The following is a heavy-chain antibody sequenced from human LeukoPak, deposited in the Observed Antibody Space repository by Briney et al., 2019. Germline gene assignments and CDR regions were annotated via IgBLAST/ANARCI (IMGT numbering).Heavy chain of an antibody. CDR1: GYTFTGYY. V-gene: IGHV1-69-2*01. CDR2: VDPEDGET. D-gene: IGHD1-26*01. Sequence: ASVKVSCKASGYTFTGYYMHWVQQAPGKGLEWMGLVDPEDGETIYAEKFQGRVSITADTSTDTAYMELSSLRSEDTAVYYCATLSGGATEDYWGQGTLVTVSS. CDR3: ATLSGGATEDY. J-gene: IGHJ4*02.